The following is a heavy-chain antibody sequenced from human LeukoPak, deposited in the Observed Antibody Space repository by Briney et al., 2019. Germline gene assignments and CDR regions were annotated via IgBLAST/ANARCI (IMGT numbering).Heavy chain of an antibody. J-gene: IGHJ5*01. CDR2: IFPDDSDT. V-gene: IGHV5-51*01. CDR3: ARHSDITVADS. Sequence: KPGESLKISCKGSGYSFTSYWIAWVRQMPGKGLEWMGVIFPDDSDTGYSPSFQGLVTISADKSISTAYLQWNSLKASDTAMYYCARHSDITVADSWGQGTLVTVSS. D-gene: IGHD6-19*01. CDR1: GYSFTSYW.